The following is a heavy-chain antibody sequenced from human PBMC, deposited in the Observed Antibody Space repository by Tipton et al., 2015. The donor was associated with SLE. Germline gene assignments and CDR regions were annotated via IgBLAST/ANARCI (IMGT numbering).Heavy chain of an antibody. Sequence: QLVQSGGVVVQPGGSLRLSCAASGFTFDDYTMHWVRQAPGKGLEWVSLISWDGGSTYYADSVKGRFTISRDNSKNSLYLQMNSLRTEDTALYYCAKGPYYDSSGYPFDYWGQGTLVTVSS. CDR3: AKGPYYDSSGYPFDY. CDR1: GFTFDDYT. D-gene: IGHD3-22*01. J-gene: IGHJ4*02. CDR2: ISWDGGST. V-gene: IGHV3-43*01.